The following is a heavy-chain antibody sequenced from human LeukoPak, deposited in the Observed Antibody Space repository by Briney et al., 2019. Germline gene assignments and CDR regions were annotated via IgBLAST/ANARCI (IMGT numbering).Heavy chain of an antibody. D-gene: IGHD3-22*01. CDR3: ARGRSSGYYRRYFDY. Sequence: SETLSLTCAVYGGSFSGYYWSWIRQPPRKGLEWIGVINHSGSTNYNPSLKSRVTISVDTSKNQFSLKLSSVTAADTAVYYCARGRSSGYYRRYFDYWGQGTLVTVSS. CDR2: INHSGST. J-gene: IGHJ4*02. CDR1: GGSFSGYY. V-gene: IGHV4-34*01.